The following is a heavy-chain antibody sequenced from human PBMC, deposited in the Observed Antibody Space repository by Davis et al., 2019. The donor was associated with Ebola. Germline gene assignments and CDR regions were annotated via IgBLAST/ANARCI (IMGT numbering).Heavy chain of an antibody. D-gene: IGHD4-17*01. Sequence: PSETLSLTCTVSGGSISSYYWTWIRQPPGKGLEYIGYIHYSGSTYYNPSLKSRVTISVDTSKNQFSLKLSSVTAADTAVYYCARYAGDYGADWGQGTLVTVSS. CDR2: IHYSGST. V-gene: IGHV4-59*12. CDR3: ARYAGDYGAD. CDR1: GGSISSYY. J-gene: IGHJ1*01.